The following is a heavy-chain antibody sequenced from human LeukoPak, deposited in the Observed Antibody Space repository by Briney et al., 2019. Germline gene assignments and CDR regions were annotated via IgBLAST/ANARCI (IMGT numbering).Heavy chain of an antibody. CDR1: GGTFSSYA. J-gene: IGHJ4*02. CDR2: IIPILGIA. D-gene: IGHD3-10*01. CDR3: ARVPYGSGSYYNRFDY. V-gene: IGHV1-69*04. Sequence: ASVKVSCKDSGGTFSSYAVSWVRQAPGQGLEWMGRIIPILGIANYAQKFQGRVTITADKSTSTAYMELSSLRSEDTAVYYCARVPYGSGSYYNRFDYWGQGTLVTVSS.